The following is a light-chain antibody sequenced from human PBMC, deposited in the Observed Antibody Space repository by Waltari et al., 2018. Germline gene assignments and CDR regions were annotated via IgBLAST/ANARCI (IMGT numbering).Light chain of an antibody. V-gene: IGLV3-19*01. CDR2: GKN. CDR3: NSRDSSGQVV. J-gene: IGLJ2*01. CDR1: SRRDYY. Sequence: SSELTQDPAVSVALGQTVRITCQGDSRRDYYASWYQLQPGQAPVLVIYGKNNRPSGIPDRFSGSSSGNTASLTITGAQAEDEADYYCNSRDSSGQVVFGGGTKLTVL.